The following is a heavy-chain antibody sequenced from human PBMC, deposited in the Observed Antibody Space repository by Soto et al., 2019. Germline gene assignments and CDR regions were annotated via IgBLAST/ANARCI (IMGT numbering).Heavy chain of an antibody. CDR3: AKTTHTAMAQGDWFDP. Sequence: SLRLSCAASGFTFSSYGMHWVRQAPGKGLEWVAVISYDGSNKYYADSVKGRFTISRDNSKNTLYLQMNSLRAEDTAVYYCAKTTHTAMAQGDWFDPWGQGTLVTVSS. D-gene: IGHD5-18*01. CDR1: GFTFSSYG. J-gene: IGHJ5*02. CDR2: ISYDGSNK. V-gene: IGHV3-30*18.